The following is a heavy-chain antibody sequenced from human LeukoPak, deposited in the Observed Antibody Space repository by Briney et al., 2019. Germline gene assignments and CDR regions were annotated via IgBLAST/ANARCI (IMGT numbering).Heavy chain of an antibody. J-gene: IGHJ6*03. Sequence: ASVKVSCKASGYTFTGYYIHWGRQAPGQGLEWMGRINPNSGDPNYPQKFQGRVTMTRDTSISTAYMEMSSLTSDDTAVYYCARSARHCNNGVCFTDYYIDLWGKGTTVIVSS. V-gene: IGHV1-2*06. D-gene: IGHD2-8*01. CDR3: ARSARHCNNGVCFTDYYIDL. CDR1: GYTFTGYY. CDR2: INPNSGDP.